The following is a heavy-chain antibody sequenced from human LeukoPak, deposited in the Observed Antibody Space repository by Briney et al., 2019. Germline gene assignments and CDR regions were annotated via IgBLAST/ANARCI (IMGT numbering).Heavy chain of an antibody. CDR1: NGSISHYY. D-gene: IGHD3-10*01. Sequence: PSETLSLTCTVSNGSISHYYWTWVRQPPGKGLEWIGYIHYSGNTNYNPSLKSRVTFSMDTSKNQFSLNLNSVTAADTAVYYCARGGYYALRTDWFDPWGQGILVTVSS. CDR2: IHYSGNT. CDR3: ARGGYYALRTDWFDP. V-gene: IGHV4-59*13. J-gene: IGHJ5*02.